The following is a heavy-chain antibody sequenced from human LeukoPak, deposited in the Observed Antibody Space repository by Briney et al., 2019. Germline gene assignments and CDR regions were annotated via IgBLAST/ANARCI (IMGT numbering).Heavy chain of an antibody. CDR1: GGSISSYY. CDR2: IYYSGST. J-gene: IGHJ6*02. Sequence: PSETLSLTCTVSGGSISSYYWSWIRQPPGEGLEWIGYIYYSGSTNYNPSLKSRVTISVDTSKNQFSLKLSSVTAADTAVYYCARAGDLTLYYYYYGMDAWGQGTTVTVSS. D-gene: IGHD4-17*01. V-gene: IGHV4-59*01. CDR3: ARAGDLTLYYYYYGMDA.